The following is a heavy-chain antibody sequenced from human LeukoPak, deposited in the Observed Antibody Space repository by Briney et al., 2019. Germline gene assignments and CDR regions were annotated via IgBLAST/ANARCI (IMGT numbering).Heavy chain of an antibody. J-gene: IGHJ3*02. CDR1: GGSISSYY. CDR2: IYYSGST. V-gene: IGHV4-59*12. D-gene: IGHD3-22*01. Sequence: RTSETLSLTCTVSGGSISSYYWSWIRQPPGKGLEWIGYIYYSGSTNYNPSLKSRVTISVDTSRNQFSLKLSSVTAADTAVYYCARYKYLPVSYYDSSNDAFDIWGQGTMVTVSS. CDR3: ARYKYLPVSYYDSSNDAFDI.